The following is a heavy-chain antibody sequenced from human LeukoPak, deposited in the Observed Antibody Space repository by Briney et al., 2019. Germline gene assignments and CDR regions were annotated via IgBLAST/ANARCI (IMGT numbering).Heavy chain of an antibody. V-gene: IGHV3-30*02. D-gene: IGHD3-22*01. CDR3: AKEAEPYYYDAKTFDY. CDR1: GFTFSSYG. CDR2: IRYDGSNK. J-gene: IGHJ4*02. Sequence: GGSLRLSCAASGFTFSSYGMHWVRQAPGKGLEWVAFIRYDGSNKYYADSVKGRFTISRDNSKNTLYLQMNSLRAEDTAVYYCAKEAEPYYYDAKTFDYGGQGTLVTVSS.